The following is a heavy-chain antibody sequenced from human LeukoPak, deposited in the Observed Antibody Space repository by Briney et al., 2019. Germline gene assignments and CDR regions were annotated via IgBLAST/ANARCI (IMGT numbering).Heavy chain of an antibody. D-gene: IGHD6-13*01. Sequence: GGSLRLSCAASGFTFSSYAMSWVRQAPGKGLEWVSAISGSGGSTYYADSVKGRFTISRDNSKNTLYLQMNNLRAEDTAVYYCTRAGYSRSWYFDYWGQGTLVTVSS. J-gene: IGHJ4*02. CDR1: GFTFSSYA. V-gene: IGHV3-23*01. CDR3: TRAGYSRSWYFDY. CDR2: ISGSGGST.